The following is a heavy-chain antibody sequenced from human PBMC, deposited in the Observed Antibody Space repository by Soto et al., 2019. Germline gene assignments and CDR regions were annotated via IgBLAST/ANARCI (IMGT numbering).Heavy chain of an antibody. D-gene: IGHD1-7*01. CDR3: GRESGETWDYEAY. V-gene: IGHV4-4*07. CDR1: GGSISSYR. Sequence: ASETLSLTCTVSGGSISSYRWSWIRQPAWKGLEWIGRISNNGYTQYNPSLKSRVTVSVDTSRNQFFLNLHSVTAADSAVYFCGRESGETWDYEAYWGQGTPVTVSS. CDR2: ISNNGYT. J-gene: IGHJ4*02.